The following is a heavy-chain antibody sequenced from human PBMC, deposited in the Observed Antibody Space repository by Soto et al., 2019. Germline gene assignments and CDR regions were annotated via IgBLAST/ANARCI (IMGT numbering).Heavy chain of an antibody. CDR2: IFHDGTA. V-gene: IGHV4-4*02. CDR1: GVSISSGNW. Sequence: TLSLTCTVSGVSISSGNWWTWVRQSPRKGLEYIGEIFHDGTANYFPSFERRVAMSVDKSKNQFSLKLTSVTAADAAIYYCARLVYDTRLDYLYFDFWGQGAQVTVS. J-gene: IGHJ4*02. CDR3: ARLVYDTRLDYLYFDF. D-gene: IGHD3-16*01.